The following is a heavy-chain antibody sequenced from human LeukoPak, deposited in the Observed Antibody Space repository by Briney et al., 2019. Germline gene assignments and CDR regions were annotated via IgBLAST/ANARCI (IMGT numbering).Heavy chain of an antibody. CDR2: INPNSGGT. Sequence: ASVKGSCKASGYTFTGYYIHWVRQAPGQGLEWMGWINPNSGGTNYAQKFQGRVTMTRDTSISTAYMELSRLRSDDTAVYYCARDHGSDTTFDYWGQGTLVTVSS. D-gene: IGHD1-26*01. V-gene: IGHV1-2*02. J-gene: IGHJ4*02. CDR3: ARDHGSDTTFDY. CDR1: GYTFTGYY.